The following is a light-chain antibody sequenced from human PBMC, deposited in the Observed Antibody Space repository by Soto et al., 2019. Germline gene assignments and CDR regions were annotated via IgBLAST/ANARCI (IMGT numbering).Light chain of an antibody. J-gene: IGKJ4*01. V-gene: IGKV3-15*01. CDR3: QRYNNWPLT. CDR2: GAS. CDR1: QSVSTY. Sequence: EIVMTQSPATLSVSPGERATLSCRASQSVSTYLAWYQQKPGQAPMLLIYGASTRATGIPARISGSGSGTEFKLHISSLQYADFAVYYCQRYNNWPLTFGGGTKVDIK.